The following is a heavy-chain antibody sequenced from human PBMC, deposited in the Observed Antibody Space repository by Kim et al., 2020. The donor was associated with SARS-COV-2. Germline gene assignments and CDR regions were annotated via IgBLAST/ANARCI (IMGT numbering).Heavy chain of an antibody. V-gene: IGHV4-59*01. Sequence: SETLSLTCTVSGGSISSYYWSWIRQPPGKGLEWIGYIYYSGSTNYNPSLKSRVTISVDTSKNQFSLKLSSVTAADTAVYYCARTLPAVAGTSWFDPWGQGTLVTVSS. J-gene: IGHJ5*02. CDR3: ARTLPAVAGTSWFDP. CDR1: GGSISSYY. D-gene: IGHD6-19*01. CDR2: IYYSGST.